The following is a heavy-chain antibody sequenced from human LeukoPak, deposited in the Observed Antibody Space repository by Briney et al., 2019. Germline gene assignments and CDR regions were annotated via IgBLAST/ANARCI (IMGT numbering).Heavy chain of an antibody. V-gene: IGHV3-66*01. Sequence: GGSLRLSCAASGFTFSSHGMSWVRQAPGKGLEWVSLIYSGGSTYYADSVKGRFTISRDNSKNTLYLQMNSLRAEDTAVYYCARVGMTTVTTFLDVWGKGTTVTVSS. CDR2: IYSGGST. D-gene: IGHD4-11*01. J-gene: IGHJ6*04. CDR3: ARVGMTTVTTFLDV. CDR1: GFTFSSHG.